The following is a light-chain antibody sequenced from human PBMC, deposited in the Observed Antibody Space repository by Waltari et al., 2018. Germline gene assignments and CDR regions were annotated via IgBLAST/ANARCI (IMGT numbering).Light chain of an antibody. CDR3: CSYAGSAISV. Sequence: QSALTQTATVSGSPGQAITISCTVTSSAVGTYNLASWYQQHPGKAPTLIIYDVNKRPSGVSNRFSGSKSGNTASLTISGLQAADEADYYCCSYAGSAISVFGGGTKLTVL. J-gene: IGLJ2*01. CDR2: DVN. CDR1: SSAVGTYNL. V-gene: IGLV2-23*02.